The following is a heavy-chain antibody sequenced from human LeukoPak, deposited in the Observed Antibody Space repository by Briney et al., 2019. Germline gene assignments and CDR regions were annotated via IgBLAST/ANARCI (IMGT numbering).Heavy chain of an antibody. CDR2: IYSGGST. V-gene: IGHV3-53*01. Sequence: GGSLRLSCAASGFTVSSNYMSWVRQAPGKGLEWVSVIYSGGSTYYADSVKGRFTISRGNSKNTLYLQMNSLRAEDTAVYYCARDGGVVTAISDWYFDLWGRGTLVTVSS. CDR1: GFTVSSNY. CDR3: ARDGGVVTAISDWYFDL. D-gene: IGHD2-21*02. J-gene: IGHJ2*01.